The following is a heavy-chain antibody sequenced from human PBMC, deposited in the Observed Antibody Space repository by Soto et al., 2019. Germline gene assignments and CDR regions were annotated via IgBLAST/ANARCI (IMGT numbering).Heavy chain of an antibody. CDR2: IDNAGTGT. CDR1: GFTFSSDW. Sequence: GGSLRLSCAASGFTFSSDWQHWVRQAPGEGLMWVSRIDNAGTGTSYADSVKGRFTISKDNAKNTLYLQMNSLRVEDTAMYYCARDLSFEGYCSGGSCYGPEYFQHWGQGTLVTVSS. CDR3: ARDLSFEGYCSGGSCYGPEYFQH. J-gene: IGHJ1*01. V-gene: IGHV3-74*01. D-gene: IGHD2-15*01.